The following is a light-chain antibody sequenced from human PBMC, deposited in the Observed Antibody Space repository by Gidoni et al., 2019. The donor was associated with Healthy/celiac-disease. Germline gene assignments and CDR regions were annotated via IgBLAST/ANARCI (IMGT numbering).Light chain of an antibody. CDR2: DVS. V-gene: IGLV2-14*03. Sequence: QSALTQPASVSGSPGQSITISCTGTSSDVGGYNYVSWYQQHPGKAPKLMIYDVSNRPSGVSNRFSGSKSGNPASRTISGLQAEDEADYYCSSYTSSSVVFGGGTKLTVL. CDR3: SSYTSSSVV. CDR1: SSDVGGYNY. J-gene: IGLJ2*01.